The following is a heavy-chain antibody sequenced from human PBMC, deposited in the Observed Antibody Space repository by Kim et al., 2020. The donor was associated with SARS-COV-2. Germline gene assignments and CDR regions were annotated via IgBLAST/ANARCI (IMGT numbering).Heavy chain of an antibody. CDR2: FKSKADGGTT. CDR1: GFTFNKAW. V-gene: IGHV3-15*01. CDR3: TTDGFHSSIVGPSDDAFDI. Sequence: GGSLRLSCAASGFTFNKAWMSWVRQAPGKGLEWVGRFKSKADGGTTDYAAPVKGRFTISRDDSKNTLYLLINSLKTEDTAVYYCTTDGFHSSIVGPSDDAFDIWGQGTMVTVSS. D-gene: IGHD1-26*01. J-gene: IGHJ3*02.